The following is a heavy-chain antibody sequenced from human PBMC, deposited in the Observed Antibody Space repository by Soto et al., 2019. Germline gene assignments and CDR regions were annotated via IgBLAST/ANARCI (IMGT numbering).Heavy chain of an antibody. CDR1: GYTFPSYG. CDR2: ISAYNGNT. CDR3: ARASAWVAAPDY. D-gene: IGHD2-15*01. Sequence: ASVKVSCNASGYTFPSYGVSWVRQAPGQGLEWMGWISAYNGNTNYAQKLQGRVTMTTDTSTSTAYMELRSLRSDDTAVYYCARASAWVAAPDYWGQGTLVTVSS. J-gene: IGHJ4*02. V-gene: IGHV1-18*01.